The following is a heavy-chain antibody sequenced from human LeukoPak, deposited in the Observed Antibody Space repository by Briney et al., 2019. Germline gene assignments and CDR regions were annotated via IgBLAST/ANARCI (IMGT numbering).Heavy chain of an antibody. Sequence: GVSLRLSCAASGFTFSSDWMSWVRQAPGKGLEWVANIKQDGSEKYYVDSVKGRFTISRDDAKNSLYLQMNSLRAEDTAVYYCARGVYCSGGSCYTYYFDYWGQGTLVTVSS. V-gene: IGHV3-7*01. J-gene: IGHJ4*02. D-gene: IGHD2-15*01. CDR2: IKQDGSEK. CDR1: GFTFSSDW. CDR3: ARGVYCSGGSCYTYYFDY.